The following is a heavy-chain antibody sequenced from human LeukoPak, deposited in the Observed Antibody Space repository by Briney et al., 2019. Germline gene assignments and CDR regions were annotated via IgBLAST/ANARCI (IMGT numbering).Heavy chain of an antibody. CDR2: INHSGST. J-gene: IGHJ4*02. D-gene: IGHD6-19*01. V-gene: IGHV4-34*01. CDR1: GGHFSAYY. CDR3: ASSGIAVAGPSYYFDY. Sequence: PSETLSLTCAVYGGHFSAYYWNWIRQSPGKGLEWIGEINHSGSTNYNPSPKSRVTISGDPSKNQFSLKVSSVTAADSAAYYCASSGIAVAGPSYYFDYWGQGTLVTVSS.